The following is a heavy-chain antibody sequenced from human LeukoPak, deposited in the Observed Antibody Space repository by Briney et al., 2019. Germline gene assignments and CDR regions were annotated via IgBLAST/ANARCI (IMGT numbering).Heavy chain of an antibody. J-gene: IGHJ4*02. V-gene: IGHV3-13*01. Sequence: GGSLRLSCAASGFTFSSYDMHWVRQATGKGLEWVSAIGTAGDTYYPGSVKGRFTISRENAKNFLYLQMNSLRAGDTAVYYCARLGGPYFFDYWGQGTLVTVSS. CDR1: GFTFSSYD. CDR2: IGTAGDT. CDR3: ARLGGPYFFDY. D-gene: IGHD3-16*01.